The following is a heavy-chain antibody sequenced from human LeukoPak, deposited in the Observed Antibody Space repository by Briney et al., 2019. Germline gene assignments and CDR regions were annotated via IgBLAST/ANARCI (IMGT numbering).Heavy chain of an antibody. CDR1: GFTFSSYW. J-gene: IGHJ4*02. D-gene: IGHD6-13*01. CDR2: IKQDGSEK. Sequence: GGSLRLSCAASGFTFSSYWMSWVRQAPGKGLEWVANIKQDGSEKYYVDSVKDRFTISRDNAKNSLYLQMTSLRAEDTAVYYCARDSYTQQLEDYWGQGTLVTVSS. CDR3: ARDSYTQQLEDY. V-gene: IGHV3-7*01.